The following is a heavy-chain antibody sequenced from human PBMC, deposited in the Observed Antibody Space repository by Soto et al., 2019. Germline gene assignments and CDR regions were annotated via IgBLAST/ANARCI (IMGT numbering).Heavy chain of an antibody. D-gene: IGHD2-21*01. Sequence: EVQLVESGGGLVQPGESLRLSCAASGLTFRSYWMHWVRQAPGKGLVWVSRINTDGSVAMYVDSVKGRFTISRDNAKNTLYLHMNRLRAADTAVYYGVREMQLWRLTSWDQGTLVTVSS. CDR3: VREMQLWRLTS. CDR2: INTDGSVA. J-gene: IGHJ5*02. V-gene: IGHV3-74*03. CDR1: GLTFRSYW.